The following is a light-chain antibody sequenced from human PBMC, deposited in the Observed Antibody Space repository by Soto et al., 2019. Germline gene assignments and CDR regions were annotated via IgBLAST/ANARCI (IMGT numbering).Light chain of an antibody. V-gene: IGKV3-20*01. CDR2: GAS. J-gene: IGKJ4*01. CDR1: QSVSSSY. Sequence: EIVLTQSPGTLSLSPGERATLSCRASQSVSSSYLAWYQQKPDQAPRLLIYGASSRATGTPDRFSGSGSGTDFTLTISRLEPEDFAVYYCQQYGSSPLTFGGGTNLEIK. CDR3: QQYGSSPLT.